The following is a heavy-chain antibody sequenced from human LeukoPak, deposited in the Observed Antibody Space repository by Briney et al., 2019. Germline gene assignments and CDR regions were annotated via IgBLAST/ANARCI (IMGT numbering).Heavy chain of an antibody. CDR2: IYYSGST. CDR3: ARGGYSSSWYGL. Sequence: SETLSLTCTVSGGXISSYYCSWIRQPPGKGLEWIGYIYYSGSTNYNPSLKSRVTISVDTSKNQFSLKLSSVTAADTAVYYCARGGYSSSWYGLWGQGTLVTVSS. D-gene: IGHD6-13*01. CDR1: GGXISSYY. J-gene: IGHJ4*02. V-gene: IGHV4-59*01.